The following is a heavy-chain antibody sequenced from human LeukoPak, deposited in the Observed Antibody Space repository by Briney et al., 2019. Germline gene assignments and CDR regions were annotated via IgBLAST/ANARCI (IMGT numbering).Heavy chain of an antibody. V-gene: IGHV4-4*07. CDR1: GGSISSYY. D-gene: IGHD1-26*01. J-gene: IGHJ3*02. Sequence: PSETLSLTCTVSGGSISSYYWRWIRQPAGKGLEWIGRIYTSGSTNYNPSLKSRVTMSVVTSKNQFSLKLSSVTAADTAVYYCARESRGGSYFLDAFDIWGQGTMVTVSS. CDR2: IYTSGST. CDR3: ARESRGGSYFLDAFDI.